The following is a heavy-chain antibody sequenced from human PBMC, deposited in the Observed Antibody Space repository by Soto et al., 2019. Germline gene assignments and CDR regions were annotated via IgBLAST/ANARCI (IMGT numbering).Heavy chain of an antibody. V-gene: IGHV5-10-1*01. Sequence: GEALKIFCKGSGYSFTSYWISWVRQMPGKGLEWMGRIDPSDSYTNYSPSFQGHVTISADKSFSTAYLQWSSLKASDTAMYYCARGYCSGGSCYRTGFDPWGQGTLVTVSS. J-gene: IGHJ5*02. CDR1: GYSFTSYW. CDR2: IDPSDSYT. CDR3: ARGYCSGGSCYRTGFDP. D-gene: IGHD2-15*01.